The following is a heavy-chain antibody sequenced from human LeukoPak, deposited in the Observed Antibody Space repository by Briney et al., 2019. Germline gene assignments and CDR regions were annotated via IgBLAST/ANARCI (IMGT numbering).Heavy chain of an antibody. V-gene: IGHV5-51*01. J-gene: IGHJ4*02. CDR3: ARSITMVRGAGGCFDY. D-gene: IGHD3-10*01. CDR2: IYPGDSDT. CDR1: GYSFTSYW. Sequence: GESLKVSCKGSGYSFTSYWIGCVRQMPGKGLEWMGIIYPGDSDTRYSPSFQGQVTISADKSISTAYLQWSSLKASDTAMYYCARSITMVRGAGGCFDYWGQGTLVTVSS.